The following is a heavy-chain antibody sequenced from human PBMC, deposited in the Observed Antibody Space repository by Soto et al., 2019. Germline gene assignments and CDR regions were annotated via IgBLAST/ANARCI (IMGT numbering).Heavy chain of an antibody. D-gene: IGHD4-17*01. CDR1: GYSFTSYW. CDR2: IDPSDSYT. V-gene: IGHV5-10-1*01. Sequence: GESLKISCNGSGYSFTSYWISWVRQMPGKGLEWMGRIDPSDSYTNYSPSFQGHVTIPADKSISTADLQWSSLKASDTAMYYCARASTVTTQSRYWGQGTLVTVSS. CDR3: ARASTVTTQSRY. J-gene: IGHJ4*02.